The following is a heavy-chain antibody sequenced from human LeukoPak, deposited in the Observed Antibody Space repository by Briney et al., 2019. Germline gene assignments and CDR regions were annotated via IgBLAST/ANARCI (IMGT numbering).Heavy chain of an antibody. D-gene: IGHD6-6*01. CDR1: GFTFDDYA. J-gene: IGHJ4*02. Sequence: PGRSLRLSCAASGFTFDDYAMHWVRQAPGKGLEWVAGISWKSGSLGYADSVKGRFTISRDNAKGSLYLQMNSLRVEDMALYFCVRAKVGSSYEYYFDYWGQGTLVTVSS. CDR3: VRAKVGSSYEYYFDY. CDR2: ISWKSGSL. V-gene: IGHV3-9*03.